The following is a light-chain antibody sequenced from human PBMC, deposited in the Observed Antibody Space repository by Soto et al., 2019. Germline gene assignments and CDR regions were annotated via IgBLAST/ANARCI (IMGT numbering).Light chain of an antibody. CDR1: QSISNS. Sequence: EIVMTQSPASLSVSPGKTATLSCRASQSISNSLAWYQQKPGQAPSLLIYGASTRATGIPARFSGSGSGTDFTLTSSSLQPEDFATYYCQQFNSYPLITFGQGTRLEIK. V-gene: IGKV3-15*01. CDR2: GAS. CDR3: QQFNSYPLIT. J-gene: IGKJ5*01.